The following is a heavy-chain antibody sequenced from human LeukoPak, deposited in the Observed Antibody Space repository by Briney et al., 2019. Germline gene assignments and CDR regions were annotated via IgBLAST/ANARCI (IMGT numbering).Heavy chain of an antibody. CDR2: INHSGST. Sequence: SETLSLTCAVYGGSFSGYYWRWIRQPPGKGLEWIGEINHSGSTNYNPSLKSRVTISVDTSKNQLSLKMSFVTAADTAVYYCTITTGTTLGLMDYWGQGTLVTVSS. D-gene: IGHD1-1*01. V-gene: IGHV4-34*01. CDR1: GGSFSGYY. J-gene: IGHJ4*02. CDR3: TITTGTTLGLMDY.